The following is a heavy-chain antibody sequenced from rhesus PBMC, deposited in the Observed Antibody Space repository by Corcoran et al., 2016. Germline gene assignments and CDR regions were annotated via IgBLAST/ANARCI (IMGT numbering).Heavy chain of an antibody. Sequence: EVQLVESGGGLAKPGGSLRLSCAASGFSFSDYYMYWVRQAPGKGLEWVSGLSYTVGSTYYADSVKGRFTISRENAKNTLYLQMDSLRAEDTAVYYCARDYYSGKDRFDVWGPGVLVTVSS. CDR1: GFSFSDYY. CDR3: ARDYYSGKDRFDV. D-gene: IGHD3-16*01. CDR2: LSYTVGST. V-gene: IGHV3S18*01. J-gene: IGHJ5-1*01.